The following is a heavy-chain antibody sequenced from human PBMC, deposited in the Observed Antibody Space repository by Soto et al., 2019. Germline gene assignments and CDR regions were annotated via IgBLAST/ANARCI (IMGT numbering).Heavy chain of an antibody. CDR2: ISSSSSYI. D-gene: IGHD1-26*01. V-gene: IGHV3-21*01. CDR3: ARESDPAGDYYYGMDV. Sequence: GGSKILSCTASEFNFRSYSMSWVRQAPGKGLEWVSSISSSSSYIYYADSVKGRFTISRDNAKNSLYLQMNSLRAEDTAVYYCARESDPAGDYYYGMDVWGQGTTVTVSS. CDR1: EFNFRSYS. J-gene: IGHJ6*02.